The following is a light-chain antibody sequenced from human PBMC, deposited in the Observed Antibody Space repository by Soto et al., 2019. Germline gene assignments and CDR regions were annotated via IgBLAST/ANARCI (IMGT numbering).Light chain of an antibody. Sequence: NFMLTQPHSVSESPGKTVTISCTRSSGSIASNYVQWYQQRPGSAHSTVIFEDDQRPSGLPDRFSGSIDSSSNSASLTISGLQTEDEAYYYCQSYDSDTGVFGGGTKLTVL. CDR2: EDD. CDR1: SGSIASNY. V-gene: IGLV6-57*04. J-gene: IGLJ3*02. CDR3: QSYDSDTGV.